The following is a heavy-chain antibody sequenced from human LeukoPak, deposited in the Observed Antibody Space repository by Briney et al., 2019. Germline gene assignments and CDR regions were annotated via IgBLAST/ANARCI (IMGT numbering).Heavy chain of an antibody. D-gene: IGHD3-10*01. CDR2: INHSGST. V-gene: IGHV4-34*01. J-gene: IGHJ6*02. CDR3: ARYYYGSGSFRYYYYGMDV. Sequence: SETLSLTCAVYGGSFSGYYWSWIRQPPGKGLEWIGEINHSGSTNYNPSLKSRVTISVDTSKNQFSLKLSSVTAADTAVYYCARYYYGSGSFRYYYYGMDVWGQGTTVTVSS. CDR1: GGSFSGYY.